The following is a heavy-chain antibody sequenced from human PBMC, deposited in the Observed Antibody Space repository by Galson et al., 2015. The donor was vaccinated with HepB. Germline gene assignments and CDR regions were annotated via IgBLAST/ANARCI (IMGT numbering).Heavy chain of an antibody. CDR1: GGTFSSYA. J-gene: IGHJ1*01. CDR3: ARAMTPGDMVVYFQH. V-gene: IGHV1-69*13. D-gene: IGHD3-10*01. CDR2: IIPIFGTA. Sequence: SVKVSCKASGGTFSSYAISWVRQAPGQGLEWMGGIIPIFGTANYAQKFQGRVTITADESTSTAYMELSSLRSEDTAVYYCARAMTPGDMVVYFQHWGQGTLVTVSS.